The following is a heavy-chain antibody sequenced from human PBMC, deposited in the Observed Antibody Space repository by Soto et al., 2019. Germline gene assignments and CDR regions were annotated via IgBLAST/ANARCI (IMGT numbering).Heavy chain of an antibody. V-gene: IGHV1-8*01. D-gene: IGHD1-1*01. CDR3: ASAVNWNHGYYFHF. CDR2: MNPNSGNT. Sequence: GASVKVSCKASGYTFTSYDINWVRQAPGQRLEWMGWMNPNSGNTGYSQKFQGRITMTRDTSISTAYMELSSLRSEDTAVYYCASAVNWNHGYYFHFWCPGLLVTVAS. J-gene: IGHJ4*02. CDR1: GYTFTSYD.